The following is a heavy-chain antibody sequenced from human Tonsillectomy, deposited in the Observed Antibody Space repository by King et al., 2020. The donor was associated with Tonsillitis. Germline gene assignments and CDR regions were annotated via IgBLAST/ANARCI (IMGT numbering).Heavy chain of an antibody. CDR1: GVTFSNAW. CDR3: TTDPVGDYDDDGYYYYAMDV. Sequence: VQLVESGGGLVKPGGSLRLSCAASGVTFSNAWMSWVRPAPGKGLEWVGRIKSKTDGGTTDYAAPVKGRFTISREDSKKPLYLQMNSLKTEDTAVYYCTTDPVGDYDDDGYYYYAMDVWGKGTTVTVSS. V-gene: IGHV3-15*01. J-gene: IGHJ6*04. CDR2: IKSKTDGGTT. D-gene: IGHD4-17*01.